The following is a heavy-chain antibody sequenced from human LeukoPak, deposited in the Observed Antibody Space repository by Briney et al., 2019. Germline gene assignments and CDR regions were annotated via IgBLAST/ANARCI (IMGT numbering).Heavy chain of an antibody. CDR1: GYTFTGYY. CDR3: ARGLYSSGWYFSYYYYYMDV. Sequence: ASVKVSCKASGYTFTGYYMHWVRQAPGQGLEWMGWMNPNSGNTGYAQKFQGRVTMTRNTSISTAYMELSSLRSEDTAVYYCARGLYSSGWYFSYYYYYMDVWGKGTTVTISS. J-gene: IGHJ6*03. V-gene: IGHV1-8*02. CDR2: MNPNSGNT. D-gene: IGHD6-19*01.